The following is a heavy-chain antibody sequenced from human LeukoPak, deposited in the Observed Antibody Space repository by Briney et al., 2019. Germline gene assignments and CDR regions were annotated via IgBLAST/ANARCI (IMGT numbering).Heavy chain of an antibody. CDR2: ISTYNVNT. CDR3: ARILYSGYEGAHAFDI. D-gene: IGHD5-12*01. Sequence: ASVKVSCKASGYSFTSYGITWVRQAPGQGLEWMGWISTYNVNTNYAQKLQGRVTMTTDTSTSTAYMELRSLRSDDTAVYYCARILYSGYEGAHAFDIWGQGTMVTVSS. CDR1: GYSFTSYG. V-gene: IGHV1-18*01. J-gene: IGHJ3*02.